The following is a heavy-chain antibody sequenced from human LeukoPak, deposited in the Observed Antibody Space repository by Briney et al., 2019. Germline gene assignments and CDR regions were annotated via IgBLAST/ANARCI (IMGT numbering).Heavy chain of an antibody. Sequence: GASVKVSCKASGYTLNTYGVSWVRQASGQGLEWMGWISGYNDKKEFAQKFQGRVTMTTDASTNTAYMELRSLTYDDTAVYYCARDRDSIAVAGSPRYCDYWGQGSLVTVSS. V-gene: IGHV1-18*01. CDR2: ISGYNDKK. J-gene: IGHJ4*02. D-gene: IGHD6-19*01. CDR3: ARDRDSIAVAGSPRYCDY. CDR1: GYTLNTYG.